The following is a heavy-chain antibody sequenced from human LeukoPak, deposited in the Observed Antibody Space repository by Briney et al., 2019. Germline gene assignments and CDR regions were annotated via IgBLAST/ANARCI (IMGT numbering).Heavy chain of an antibody. V-gene: IGHV3-74*01. Sequence: GGSLRLSCAAPGFTFSNYWMHWVRQAPGKGLVWVSRIKSDGTITSYADSVKGRFTTSRDNAKNTLYLQMNSLRAEDTAVYYCARDPFYGDADLDSWGQGTLVTVSS. J-gene: IGHJ4*02. CDR3: ARDPFYGDADLDS. CDR1: GFTFSNYW. CDR2: IKSDGTIT. D-gene: IGHD4-17*01.